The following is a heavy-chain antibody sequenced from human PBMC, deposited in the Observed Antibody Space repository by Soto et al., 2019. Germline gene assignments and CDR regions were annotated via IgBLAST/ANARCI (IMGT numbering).Heavy chain of an antibody. J-gene: IGHJ5*02. CDR2: INPSGGST. Sequence: ASVKVSCKASGYTFTSYGISWVRQAPGQGLEWMGIINPSGGSTSYAQKFQGRVTMTRDSSTSTVYMELSSLRSEDTAVYYCARVYGDYPIGFDPWGQGTLVTVSS. CDR1: GYTFTSYG. V-gene: IGHV1-46*03. CDR3: ARVYGDYPIGFDP. D-gene: IGHD4-17*01.